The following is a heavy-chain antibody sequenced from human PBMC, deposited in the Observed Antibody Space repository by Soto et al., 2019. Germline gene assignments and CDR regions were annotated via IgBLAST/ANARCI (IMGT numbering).Heavy chain of an antibody. CDR3: ARARRAARAVDY. Sequence: PGGSLRLSCAASGFTFSSYSMNWVRQAPGKGLEWVSSISSSSYIYYADSVKGRFTISRDNAKNSLYLQMNSLRAEDTAVYYCARARRAARAVDYWGQGTLVTVSS. V-gene: IGHV3-21*01. CDR1: GFTFSSYS. CDR2: ISSSSYI. D-gene: IGHD6-6*01. J-gene: IGHJ4*02.